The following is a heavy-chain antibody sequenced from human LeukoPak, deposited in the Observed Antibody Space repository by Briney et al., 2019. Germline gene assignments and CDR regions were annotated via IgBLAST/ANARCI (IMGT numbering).Heavy chain of an antibody. J-gene: IGHJ5*02. CDR3: ARGADYGDYEANWFDP. D-gene: IGHD4-17*01. Sequence: SETLSLTCTVSGGSINNYYWSWIRQPPGKGLEWIGYIHYSGSTNYKSSLRGRVTISVDTSKNQFSLKVNSATAADTAVYYCARGADYGDYEANWFDPWGQGTLVTVSS. CDR1: GGSINNYY. CDR2: IHYSGST. V-gene: IGHV4-59*01.